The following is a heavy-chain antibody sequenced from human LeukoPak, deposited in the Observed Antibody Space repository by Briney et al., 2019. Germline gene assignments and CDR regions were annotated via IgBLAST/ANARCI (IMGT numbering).Heavy chain of an antibody. J-gene: IGHJ4*02. CDR3: ANARLRYFDWPHVAPKDY. CDR1: GFTFSSYA. V-gene: IGHV3-23*01. CDR2: ISGSGGST. Sequence: PGGSLRLSCAASGFTFSSYAMSWVRQAPGKGLEWVSAISGSGGSTYYADSVKGRFTISRDNSKNTLYLQMNSLRAEDTAVYYCANARLRYFDWPHVAPKDYWGQGTLVTVSS. D-gene: IGHD3-9*01.